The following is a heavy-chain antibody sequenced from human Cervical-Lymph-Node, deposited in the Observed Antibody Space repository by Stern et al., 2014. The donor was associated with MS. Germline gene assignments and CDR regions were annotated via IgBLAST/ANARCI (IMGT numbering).Heavy chain of an antibody. CDR2: IWYDGSNK. V-gene: IGHV3-33*01. D-gene: IGHD2-15*01. Sequence: VQLVESGGGVVQPGRSLRLSCAASGFTFSSYGMHWVRQAPGKGLEWVAVIWYDGSNKYYADSVKGRFTISRDNSKNTLYLQMNSLRAEDTAVYYCARDREVLGYCSGGSCYLLDYWGQGTLVTVSS. CDR1: GFTFSSYG. CDR3: ARDREVLGYCSGGSCYLLDY. J-gene: IGHJ4*02.